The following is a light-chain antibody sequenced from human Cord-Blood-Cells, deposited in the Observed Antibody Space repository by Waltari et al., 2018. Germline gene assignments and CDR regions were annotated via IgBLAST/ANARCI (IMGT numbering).Light chain of an antibody. V-gene: IGKV2-28*01. CDR3: MQALQTLQTTLT. CDR2: LGC. J-gene: IGKJ4*01. Sequence: DIVMTQSPLSLPVTPGEPASISCRSSQSLLHSNGYNYLDWYLQKPGQSPQLLIYLGCTRASGVTDRFSVSGSGTDFTLKISRVEAEDVGVYYCMQALQTLQTTLTFGGGTKVEIK. CDR1: QSLLHSNGYNY.